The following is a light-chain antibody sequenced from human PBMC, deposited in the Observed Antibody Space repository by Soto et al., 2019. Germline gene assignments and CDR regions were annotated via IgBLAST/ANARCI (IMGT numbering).Light chain of an antibody. J-gene: IGLJ2*01. CDR3: ETWDSNTWV. Sequence: QPVLTQSSSASASLGSSVKLTCTLSSGHSSYIIAWHQQQPGKAPGYLMKLEGSGSYNKGSGVPDRFSGSSSGADRYLTISNLQFEDEADYYCETWDSNTWVFGGGTKLTVL. V-gene: IGLV4-60*02. CDR2: LEGSGSY. CDR1: SGHSSYI.